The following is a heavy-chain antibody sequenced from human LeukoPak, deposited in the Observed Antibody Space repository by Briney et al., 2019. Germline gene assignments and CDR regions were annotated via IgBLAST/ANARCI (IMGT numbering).Heavy chain of an antibody. Sequence: GGSLRLSCAASGFTFDEYGMSWVRQAPGKGLEWVSGINWNGGSTGYADSVKGRFTTSRDNAKNSLYLQMNSLRAEDTALYYCAKNRYSGSYGVADYWGQGTLVTVSS. CDR3: AKNRYSGSYGVADY. V-gene: IGHV3-20*04. CDR1: GFTFDEYG. CDR2: INWNGGST. D-gene: IGHD1-26*01. J-gene: IGHJ4*02.